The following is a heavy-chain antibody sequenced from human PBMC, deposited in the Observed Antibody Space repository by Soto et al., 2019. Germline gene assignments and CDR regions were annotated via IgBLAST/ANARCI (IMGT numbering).Heavy chain of an antibody. Sequence: PGGSLRLSCAASGFTFSSYDMHWVRQPTGKGLEWVSAIGPAGDTYYPGSVKGRFTISREDAKNSLYLQMNSLRAEDTAVYYCARSEYSGSSIYVYWGQGTLVTVSS. J-gene: IGHJ4*02. D-gene: IGHD6-6*01. CDR3: ARSEYSGSSIYVY. CDR1: GFTFSSYD. V-gene: IGHV3-13*01. CDR2: IGPAGDT.